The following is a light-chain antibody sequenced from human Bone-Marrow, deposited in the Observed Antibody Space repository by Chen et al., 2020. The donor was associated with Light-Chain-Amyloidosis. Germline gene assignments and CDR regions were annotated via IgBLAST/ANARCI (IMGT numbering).Light chain of an antibody. CDR1: NSNIGSNY. V-gene: IGLV1-47*01. CDR2: RND. CDR3: AAWHDNTRV. J-gene: IGLJ3*02. Sequence: QSVLTQPPSASGTPGQRVTISCSGRNSNIGSNYVYWYQPLPGTAPKLLIYRNDQRPSGVPDRFSGSKSGTSASLAISGLRSEDEADYYCAAWHDNTRVFGGGTKLTVL.